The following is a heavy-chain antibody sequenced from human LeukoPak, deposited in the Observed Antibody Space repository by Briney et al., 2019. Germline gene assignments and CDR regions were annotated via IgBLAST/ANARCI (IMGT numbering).Heavy chain of an antibody. CDR2: INHSRST. J-gene: IGHJ4*02. V-gene: IGHV4-34*01. Sequence: SSQTLSLTSAVYGGSFSGYYWSWLRQPPGKGLEWIGEINHSRSTNYNPSLKSRVTISVDTSKNQSSLKLSSVPAADTAVYYCARKLRSPFWSGYGCFDHWGQGTLVTVSS. D-gene: IGHD3-3*01. CDR1: GGSFSGYY. CDR3: ARKLRSPFWSGYGCFDH.